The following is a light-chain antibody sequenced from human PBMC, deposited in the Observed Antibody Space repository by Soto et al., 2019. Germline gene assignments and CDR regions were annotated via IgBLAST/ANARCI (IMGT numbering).Light chain of an antibody. J-gene: IGKJ5*01. CDR1: QSVGSS. CDR2: GAS. Sequence: EIVMTQSPATLSVSPGGRATLSCRASQSVGSSLAWYQQIPGQAPRLLIYGASTRATGISARFSGSGSGTEFTLTISSLQSEDFAVYYCQQYNKWPPITFGQGTRLEIK. V-gene: IGKV3-15*01. CDR3: QQYNKWPPIT.